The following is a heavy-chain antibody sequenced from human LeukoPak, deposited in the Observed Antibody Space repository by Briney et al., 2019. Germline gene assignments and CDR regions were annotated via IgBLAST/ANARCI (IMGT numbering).Heavy chain of an antibody. CDR2: IYSTGNT. V-gene: IGHV4-30-4*01. D-gene: IGHD5-18*01. Sequence: SETLSLTCTVSGGSISSGDRYWRWVRQSPGKGLGWIGYIYSTGNTYYNPSLKSRVIISVDTSKNQFSLELNSVTAADTAVYYCARDSYSYGYGGFDYWGQGILVTVSS. J-gene: IGHJ4*02. CDR1: GGSISSGDRY. CDR3: ARDSYSYGYGGFDY.